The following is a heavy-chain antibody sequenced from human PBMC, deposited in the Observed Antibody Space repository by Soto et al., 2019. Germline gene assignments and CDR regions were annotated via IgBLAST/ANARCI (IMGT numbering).Heavy chain of an antibody. CDR1: GVIFSGCY. CDR3: ARAVDLDH. CDR2: ISLSRGYT. D-gene: IGHD2-15*01. J-gene: IGHJ4*02. Sequence: GCLRLSCAASGVIFSGCYMSWIRQAPGEGLEWVSYISLSRGYTKYADSVKGRFTISRANTKNLLYLQMNSLRAEVTAVYYCARAVDLDHWGQGTPV. V-gene: IGHV3-11*06.